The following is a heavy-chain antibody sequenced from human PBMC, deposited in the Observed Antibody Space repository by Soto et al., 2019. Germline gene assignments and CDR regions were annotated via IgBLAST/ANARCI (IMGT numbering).Heavy chain of an antibody. CDR3: ARDIMAP. D-gene: IGHD5-12*01. Sequence: QVQLVQSGAEVKKPGASVKVSCKASGYTISSYDINWVRQATGQGLEWMGWMSPDSGDTGYAPSFQGRAAMTRNISINTAYLELRSLTPEDTGVYYCARDIMAPWGQGTLVTVSS. J-gene: IGHJ5*02. CDR1: GYTISSYD. V-gene: IGHV1-8*01. CDR2: MSPDSGDT.